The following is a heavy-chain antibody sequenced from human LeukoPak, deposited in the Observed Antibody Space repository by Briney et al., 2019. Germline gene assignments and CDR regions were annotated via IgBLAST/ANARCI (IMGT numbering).Heavy chain of an antibody. CDR2: ISGSDGST. V-gene: IGHV3-23*01. J-gene: IGHJ4*02. CDR1: GFTFSSYA. Sequence: PGGPLRLSCAASGFTFSSYAMGWVRQAPGKGLEWVSSISGSDGSTYYADSVKGRFTISRHNSKNTLYLQMNSLRAEDTAVYYCAKDAYYDSSGQFDCWGQGTLVTVSS. CDR3: AKDAYYDSSGQFDC. D-gene: IGHD3-22*01.